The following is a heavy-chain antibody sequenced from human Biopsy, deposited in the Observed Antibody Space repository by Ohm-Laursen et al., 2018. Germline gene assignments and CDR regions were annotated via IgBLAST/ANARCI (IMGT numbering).Heavy chain of an antibody. D-gene: IGHD3-16*01. CDR2: INSVGTI. V-gene: IGHV3-11*01. J-gene: IGHJ4*02. CDR3: ARSVGIMAAPIDY. Sequence: SLILSCAASGFIFSDYYMSWIRQAPGKGLEWVSNINSVGTIYYADSVRGRFTISRDNAKNSLYLQMNSLRVEDTAVYYCARSVGIMAAPIDYWGQGTLVTVSS. CDR1: GFIFSDYY.